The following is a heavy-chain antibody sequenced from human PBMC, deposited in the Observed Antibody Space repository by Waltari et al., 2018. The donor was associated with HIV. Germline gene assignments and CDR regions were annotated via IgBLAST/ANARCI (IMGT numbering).Heavy chain of an antibody. J-gene: IGHJ4*02. CDR1: GFTFRSYW. V-gene: IGHV3-7*01. CDR3: ARADTAMALDY. D-gene: IGHD5-18*01. CDR2: IKQEGSEK. Sequence: EVQLVESGGGLVQPGGSLRLSCAASGFTFRSYWLSWVRQAPWKGLEWVANIKQEGSEKYYVDSVKGRFTIARDNAKNSLYLQMNSLRAEDTAVYYCARADTAMALDYWGQGTLVTVSS.